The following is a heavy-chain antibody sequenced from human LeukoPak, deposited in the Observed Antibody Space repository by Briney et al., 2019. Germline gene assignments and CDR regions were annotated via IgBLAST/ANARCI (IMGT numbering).Heavy chain of an antibody. CDR2: IIPILGIA. J-gene: IGHJ4*02. CDR1: GGTFSSYA. CDR3: ASDRGMSIRYQN. Sequence: ASVKVSCKASGGTFSSYAISWVRQAPGQGLEWMGRIIPILGIANYAQKFQGRVTITADKSTSTAYMELSSLRSEDTAVYYCASDRGMSIRYQNWGQGTLVTVSP. D-gene: IGHD3-9*01. V-gene: IGHV1-69*04.